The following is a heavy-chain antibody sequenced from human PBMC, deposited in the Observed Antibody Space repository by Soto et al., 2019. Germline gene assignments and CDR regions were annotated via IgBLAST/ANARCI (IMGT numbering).Heavy chain of an antibody. J-gene: IGHJ4*02. Sequence: DVQVVQSGGGLVQPGGSLRLSCAASGFNFSASSVYWVRQASGKGLEWVGHMRSKAANYVTEYSAAVKGRFTISRDDSRNTASLQMTNLKTEDAAVYYCTQFDYWGQGALVAVSS. CDR2: MRSKAANYVT. CDR3: TQFDY. V-gene: IGHV3-73*01. CDR1: GFNFSASS.